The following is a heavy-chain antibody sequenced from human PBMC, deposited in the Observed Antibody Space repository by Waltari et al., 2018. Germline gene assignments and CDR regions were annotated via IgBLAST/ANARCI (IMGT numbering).Heavy chain of an antibody. CDR3: ARAIMGLDYYGSGRDAFDI. CDR1: GGSISSSNW. V-gene: IGHV4-4*02. Sequence: QVQLQESGPGLVKPSGTLSLTCAVSGGSISSSNWWSWVRQPPGKGLEWIGEIYHSGGTNYNPSLKSRVTISVDKSKNQFSLKLSSVTAADTAVYYCARAIMGLDYYGSGRDAFDIWGQGTMVTVSS. CDR2: IYHSGGT. J-gene: IGHJ3*02. D-gene: IGHD3-10*01.